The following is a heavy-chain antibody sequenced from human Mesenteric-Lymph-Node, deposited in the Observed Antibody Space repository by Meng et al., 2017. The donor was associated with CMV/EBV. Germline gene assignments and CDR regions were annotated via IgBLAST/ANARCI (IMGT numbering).Heavy chain of an antibody. CDR2: IRGTGSDT. CDR3: AGGYKRGNCFDY. V-gene: IGHV3-23*01. CDR1: GFSFSSYA. Sequence: GESLKISCAASGFSFSSYAMSWVRQAPGKGLEWVSSIRGTGSDTYCADSVKGRFTISRDNSKNMLYLQMNSLRAEDTAVYYCAGGYKRGNCFDYWGQGTLVTVSS. J-gene: IGHJ4*02. D-gene: IGHD1-1*01.